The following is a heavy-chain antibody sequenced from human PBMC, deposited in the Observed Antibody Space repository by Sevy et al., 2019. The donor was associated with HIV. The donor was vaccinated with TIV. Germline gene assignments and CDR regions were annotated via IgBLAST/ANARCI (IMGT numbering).Heavy chain of an antibody. CDR2: ISSSSSTI. CDR1: GFTFSSYS. D-gene: IGHD6-19*01. V-gene: IGHV3-48*02. J-gene: IGHJ6*02. Sequence: GGSLRLSCAASGFTFSSYSMNWVRQAPGKGLEWVSYISSSSSTIYYADSVKGRFTISRDNAKNSLYLQMNSLRDEDTAGYYCARDSPGYSSGWYTEYYYYYYGMDVWGQGTTVTVSS. CDR3: ARDSPGYSSGWYTEYYYYYYGMDV.